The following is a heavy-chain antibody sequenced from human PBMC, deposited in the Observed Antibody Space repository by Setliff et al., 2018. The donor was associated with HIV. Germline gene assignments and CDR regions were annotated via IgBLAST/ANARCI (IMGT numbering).Heavy chain of an antibody. CDR1: GGSISSSNW. V-gene: IGHV4-4*02. J-gene: IGHJ6*02. Sequence: SETLSLTCAVSGGSISSSNWWSWVRQPPGKGLEWIGEIYHSGSTNYNPSLKGRVTISLDTSKNQFYLKLNSVTAADTAIYYCTRGGPTVAYGVDVWGQGTTVTVSS. CDR3: TRGGPTVAYGVDV. CDR2: IYHSGST. D-gene: IGHD4-17*01.